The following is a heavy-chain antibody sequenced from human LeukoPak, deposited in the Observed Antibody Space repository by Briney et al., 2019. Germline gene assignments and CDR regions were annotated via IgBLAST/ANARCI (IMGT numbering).Heavy chain of an antibody. V-gene: IGHV3-48*02. CDR3: ASRHSSTWTFDY. CDR1: GFTFSSQS. Sequence: PGGSLRLSCAASGFTFSSQSMSWVRQAPGKGLEWVSHISSSSSTIYYADSVKGRFTISRDNAKNSLYLQVDSLRDEDTAMYYCASRHSSTWTFDYWGQGTLVTVSS. D-gene: IGHD6-13*01. CDR2: ISSSSSTI. J-gene: IGHJ4*02.